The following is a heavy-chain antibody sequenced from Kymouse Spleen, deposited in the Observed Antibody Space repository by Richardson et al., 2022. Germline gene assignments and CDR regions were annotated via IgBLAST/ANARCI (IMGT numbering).Heavy chain of an antibody. CDR1: GFTFSSYS. Sequence: EVQLVESGGGLVKPGGSLRLSCAASGFTFSSYSMNWVRQAPGKGLEWVSSISSSSSYIYYADSVKGRFTISRDNAKNSLYLQMNSLRAEDTAVYYCAREDSSGWYADYYYGMDVWGQGTTVTVSS. V-gene: IGHV3-21*03. CDR2: ISSSSSYI. CDR3: AREDSSGWYADYYYGMDV. J-gene: IGHJ6*02. D-gene: IGHD6-19*01.